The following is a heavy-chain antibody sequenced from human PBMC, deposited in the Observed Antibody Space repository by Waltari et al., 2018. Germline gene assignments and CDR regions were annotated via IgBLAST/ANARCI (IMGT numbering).Heavy chain of an antibody. CDR3: AQGSSWYDP. CDR1: GGYLSGYF. V-gene: IGHV4-34*02. CDR2: INTGGYT. J-gene: IGHJ5*02. Sequence: QLQLQQRGAGLLKPSEPLSLTCSLHGGYLSGYFWDWLRHPPGKGLEWIGQINTGGYTTYNPSLKSRVTMSVDKSKNEFSLNLTSVTAADTAVYYCAQGSSWYDPWGQGTLVIVSS.